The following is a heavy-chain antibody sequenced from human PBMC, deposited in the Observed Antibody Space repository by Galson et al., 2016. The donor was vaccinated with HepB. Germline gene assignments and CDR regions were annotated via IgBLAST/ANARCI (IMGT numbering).Heavy chain of an antibody. V-gene: IGHV3-33*01. CDR3: TRVRRPWGMGRKDAFDI. Sequence: SLRLSCAASGITFSIYGMHWVRQAPGKGLEWVAVIWYDGSKKDHADSVKGRFTISRDNSKNTLYLQMNSLRAEDTAVYYCTRVRRPWGMGRKDAFDIWGQGTMVTVSS. CDR1: GITFSIYG. D-gene: IGHD2-8*01. J-gene: IGHJ3*02. CDR2: IWYDGSKK.